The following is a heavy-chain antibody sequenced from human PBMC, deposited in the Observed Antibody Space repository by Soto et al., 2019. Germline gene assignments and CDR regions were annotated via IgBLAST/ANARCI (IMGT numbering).Heavy chain of an antibody. V-gene: IGHV1-18*01. CDR1: GYTFTSYG. CDR3: AIDDDYVWGSYRPP. CDR2: ISAYNGNT. D-gene: IGHD3-16*02. J-gene: IGHJ5*02. Sequence: ASGKVSCKASGYTFTSYGISWVRQALGQGLEWMGWISAYNGNTNYAQKLQGRVTMTTDTSTSTAYMELRSLRSDDTAVYYCAIDDDYVWGSYRPPWGQGTLVTVSS.